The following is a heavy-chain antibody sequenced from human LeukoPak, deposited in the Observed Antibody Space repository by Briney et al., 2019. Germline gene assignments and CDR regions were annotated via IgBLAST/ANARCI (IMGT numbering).Heavy chain of an antibody. D-gene: IGHD5-18*01. CDR2: ISAYNGNT. Sequence: ASVKVSCKASGYTFTSYGISWVRQAPGQGLEWMGWISAYNGNTNYAQRVQGRVTMTTDTSTSTAYMELRSLRSDDTAVYYCARDVDTSMAYYFDYWGQGTLVTVSS. J-gene: IGHJ4*02. V-gene: IGHV1-18*01. CDR1: GYTFTSYG. CDR3: ARDVDTSMAYYFDY.